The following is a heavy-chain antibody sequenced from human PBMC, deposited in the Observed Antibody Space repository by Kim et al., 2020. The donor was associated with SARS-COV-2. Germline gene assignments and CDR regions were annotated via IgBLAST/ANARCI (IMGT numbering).Heavy chain of an antibody. V-gene: IGHV3-48*02. CDR2: ISSSSSTI. CDR3: ARVNRLKFWSGYWE. J-gene: IGHJ4*01. D-gene: IGHD3-3*01. Sequence: GGSLRLSCAASGFTFSSYSMNWVRQAPGKGLEWVSYISSSSSTIYYADSVKGRFTISRDNAKNSLYLQMNSLRDEDTAVYYCARVNRLKFWSGYWEWGQGTLVTVSS. CDR1: GFTFSSYS.